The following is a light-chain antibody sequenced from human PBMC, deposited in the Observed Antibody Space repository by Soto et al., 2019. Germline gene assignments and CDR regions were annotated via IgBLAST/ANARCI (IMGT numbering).Light chain of an antibody. CDR1: RSISSF. J-gene: IGKJ4*01. V-gene: IGKV3-11*01. Sequence: EIVLTQSPATLSLSPGERATLSCRASRSISSFLAWYQQKPGQAPRLLIYDTFNRATGIPARFSGSGSGTDFTLTISGLEPEDFAVYYCQQRANWPPLTVGGGTKVEI. CDR2: DTF. CDR3: QQRANWPPLT.